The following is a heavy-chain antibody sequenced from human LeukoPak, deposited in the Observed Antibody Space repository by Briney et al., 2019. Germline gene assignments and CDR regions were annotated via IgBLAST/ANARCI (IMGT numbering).Heavy chain of an antibody. D-gene: IGHD3-22*01. J-gene: IGHJ4*02. V-gene: IGHV3-48*01. CDR2: ISSSSSTI. Sequence: PGGSLRLSCAASGFIFSSYSMNWVRQAPGKGLEWVSYISSSSSTIYYADSVKGRFTISRDNAKNSLYLQMNSLRAEDTAVYYCARDFHRSLYYSSAYCPYWGQGTLVTVSS. CDR3: ARDFHRSLYYSSAYCPY. CDR1: GFIFSSYS.